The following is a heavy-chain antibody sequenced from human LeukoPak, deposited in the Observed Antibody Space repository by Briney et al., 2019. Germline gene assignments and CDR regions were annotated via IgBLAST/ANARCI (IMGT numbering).Heavy chain of an antibody. CDR1: GYTFTGYY. CDR3: ARDGGLNDYGDYTPPFYAMDV. D-gene: IGHD4-17*01. CDR2: INPNSGGT. V-gene: IGHV1-2*04. J-gene: IGHJ6*02. Sequence: ASVKVSCKASGYTFTGYYMHWVRQAPGQGLEWMGWINPNSGGTNYAQKFQGWVTMTRDTSISTAYMELSRLRSDDTAVYYCARDGGLNDYGDYTPPFYAMDVWGQGTTVTVSS.